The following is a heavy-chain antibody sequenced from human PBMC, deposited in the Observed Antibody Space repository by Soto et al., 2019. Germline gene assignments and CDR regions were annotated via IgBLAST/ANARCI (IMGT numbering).Heavy chain of an antibody. D-gene: IGHD2-15*01. CDR3: AAVCSAGGCPPGPWN. V-gene: IGHV1-46*03. J-gene: IGHJ3*01. CDR2: INPNGGST. CDR1: GYSFTTYY. Sequence: QVVPSGAEVRKPGSSVKVSCKASGYSFTTYYIHWFRQSPGQVLEWMAIINPNGGSTNSAQKFKGRVTVTRDMSARTVYMELSSLRSDDTAVYYCAAVCSAGGCPPGPWNWGRGTMVTVSS.